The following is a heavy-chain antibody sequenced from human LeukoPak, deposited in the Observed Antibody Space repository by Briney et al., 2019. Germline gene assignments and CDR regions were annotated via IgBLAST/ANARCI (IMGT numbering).Heavy chain of an antibody. CDR3: ARDTGNTVVVPTASHYYYSMDV. V-gene: IGHV4-61*01. CDR1: GGSVSSGSYY. Sequence: SETLSLTCTVSGGSVSSGSYYWRWIRQPPGKGLEWIGYIYYSGSTNYNPSLKSRVTISVDTSKNQFSLKLSSVTAADTAVYYCARDTGNTVVVPTASHYYYSMDVWGQGTTVTVSS. D-gene: IGHD2-2*01. J-gene: IGHJ6*02. CDR2: IYYSGST.